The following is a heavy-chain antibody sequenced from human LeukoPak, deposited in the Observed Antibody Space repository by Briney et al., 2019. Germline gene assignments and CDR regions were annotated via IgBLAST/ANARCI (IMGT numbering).Heavy chain of an antibody. V-gene: IGHV4-34*01. CDR3: ARGRRTKGMDV. CDR2: INHSGST. D-gene: IGHD1-14*01. CDR1: GGSFSGYY. Sequence: TSETLSLTCAVYGGSFSGYYWNWIRQPPGKGLEWIGEINHSGSTNYNPSLKSRVTISVDTSKNQFSLKLSSVTAADTAVYYCARGRRTKGMDVWGQGTTVTVSS. J-gene: IGHJ6*02.